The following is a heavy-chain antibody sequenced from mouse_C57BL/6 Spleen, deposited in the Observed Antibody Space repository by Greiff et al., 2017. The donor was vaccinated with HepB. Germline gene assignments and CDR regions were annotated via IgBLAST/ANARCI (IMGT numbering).Heavy chain of an antibody. V-gene: IGHV1-15*01. CDR3: TRIYYGNYERYFDV. D-gene: IGHD2-1*01. J-gene: IGHJ1*03. CDR1: GYTFTDYE. CDR2: IDPETGGT. Sequence: VKLMESGAELVRPGASVTLSCKASGYTFTDYEMHWVKQTPVHGLEWIGAIDPETGGTAYNQKFKGKAILTADKSSSTAYMELRSLTSEDSAVYYCTRIYYGNYERYFDVWGTGTTVTVSS.